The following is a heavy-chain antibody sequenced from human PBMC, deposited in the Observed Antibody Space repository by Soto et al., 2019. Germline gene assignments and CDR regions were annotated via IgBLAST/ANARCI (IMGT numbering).Heavy chain of an antibody. V-gene: IGHV4-39*01. Sequence: VQLQESGPGLVKPSEPLSLTCTVSGASISSRSYYWGWIRQPPGKGLEWIGNIDHSGSTYYNPYLRSRVTISVDTSRDPFSLKLSLVTAAATAVYYCARHVFTTVVRGFLITFEYYSGLDVWGQGTTVTVFS. J-gene: IGHJ6*02. CDR1: GASISSRSYY. CDR2: IDHSGST. CDR3: ARHVFTTVVRGFLITFEYYSGLDV. D-gene: IGHD3-10*01.